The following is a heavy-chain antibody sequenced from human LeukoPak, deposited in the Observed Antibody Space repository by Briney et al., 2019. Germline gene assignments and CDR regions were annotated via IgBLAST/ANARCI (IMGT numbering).Heavy chain of an antibody. V-gene: IGHV3-74*01. CDR1: GFTFSSYW. CDR2: INNDGSGT. Sequence: GGSLRLSCAASGFTFSSYWMHWVRQAPGKGLVWVSVINNDGSGTNYADSVKGRSTISRDNAKNSLYLQMTSLGAEDTAVYYCVRGGFGHAMDVWGQGTTVTVSS. D-gene: IGHD3-10*01. CDR3: VRGGFGHAMDV. J-gene: IGHJ6*02.